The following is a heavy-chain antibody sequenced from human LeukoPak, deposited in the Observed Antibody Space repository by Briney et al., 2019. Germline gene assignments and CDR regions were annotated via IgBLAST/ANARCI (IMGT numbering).Heavy chain of an antibody. D-gene: IGHD3-22*01. J-gene: IGHJ4*02. CDR3: AKRTPEGYYDNSGYHYFDY. CDR2: ISGRNAGT. Sequence: GGSPRLSCAASGFTFSSYAMSWVRQAPGKGLEWVSAISGRNAGTYYADSVKGRFTISRDISKNTLYLQMDSLRVEDTAVYYCAKRTPEGYYDNSGYHYFDYWGQGTLVTVSS. V-gene: IGHV3-23*01. CDR1: GFTFSSYA.